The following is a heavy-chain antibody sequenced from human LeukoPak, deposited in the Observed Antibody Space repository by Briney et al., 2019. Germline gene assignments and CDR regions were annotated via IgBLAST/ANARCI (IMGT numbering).Heavy chain of an antibody. J-gene: IGHJ4*02. CDR1: GYTFTRYY. Sequence: ASVKVSCKASGYTFTRYYMHWVRQAPGQGLEWMAWINPDSGDTNYAQKFQGRVTMTRDTSISTAYMEVSSLGSDDTAVYYCALILGGSWAFDYWGQGTLVTVSS. D-gene: IGHD6-13*01. V-gene: IGHV1-2*02. CDR3: ALILGGSWAFDY. CDR2: INPDSGDT.